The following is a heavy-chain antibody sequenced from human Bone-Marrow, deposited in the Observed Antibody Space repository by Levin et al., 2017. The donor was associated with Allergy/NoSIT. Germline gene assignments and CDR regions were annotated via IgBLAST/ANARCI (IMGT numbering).Heavy chain of an antibody. CDR1: GFTFSDYY. D-gene: IGHD2-2*01. CDR2: ISSSSSYT. Sequence: GGSLRLSCAASGFTFSDYYMSWIRQAPGKGLEWVSYISSSSSYTNYADSVKGRFTISRDNAKNSLYLQMNSLRAEDTAVYYCARAYQDIVVVPAAMDYYYYMDVWGKGTTVTVSS. V-gene: IGHV3-11*06. CDR3: ARAYQDIVVVPAAMDYYYYMDV. J-gene: IGHJ6*03.